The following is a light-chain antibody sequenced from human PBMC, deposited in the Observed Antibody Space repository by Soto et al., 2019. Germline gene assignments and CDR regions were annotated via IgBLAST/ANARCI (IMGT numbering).Light chain of an antibody. V-gene: IGKV3-20*01. CDR3: QQCGGSPT. CDR2: GAS. CDR1: QRISSTF. Sequence: EIVLTQSPGTLSLSPGERASLSCRASQRISSTFLAWYQQKPGQAPRLLIYGASSRATGIPDRFSGSGSGTGFTLTISRLEAEDFAMYYCQQCGGSPTFGQGTKVEVK. J-gene: IGKJ1*01.